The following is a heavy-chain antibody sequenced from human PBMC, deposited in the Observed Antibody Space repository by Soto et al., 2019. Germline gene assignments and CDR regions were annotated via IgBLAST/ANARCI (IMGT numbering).Heavy chain of an antibody. CDR2: ISGSGGST. Sequence: EVQLVESGGGLVQPGGSLRLSCAASGFTFSSYWMHWVRQAPGKGLVWVSAISGSGGSTYYADSVKGRFTISRDNSKNTLYLQMNSLRAEDTAVYYCAKFLYDSSGYSPFDYWGQGTLVTVSS. CDR1: GFTFSSYW. J-gene: IGHJ4*02. V-gene: IGHV3-23*04. D-gene: IGHD3-22*01. CDR3: AKFLYDSSGYSPFDY.